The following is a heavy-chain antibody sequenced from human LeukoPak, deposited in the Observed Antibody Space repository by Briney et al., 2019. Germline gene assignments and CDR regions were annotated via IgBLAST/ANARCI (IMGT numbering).Heavy chain of an antibody. CDR1: GGFNTHYY. Sequence: SETLSLTCSVSGGFNTHYYWSWIRQPPGKGLEWIGYIYHSGSTNYNPSLKSRVTISVDKSKNQFSLKLSSVTAADTAVYYCARLSGDGSQLVSFKVKVAFDIWGQGTMVTVSS. D-gene: IGHD6-13*01. CDR3: ARLSGDGSQLVSFKVKVAFDI. V-gene: IGHV4-59*12. CDR2: IYHSGST. J-gene: IGHJ3*02.